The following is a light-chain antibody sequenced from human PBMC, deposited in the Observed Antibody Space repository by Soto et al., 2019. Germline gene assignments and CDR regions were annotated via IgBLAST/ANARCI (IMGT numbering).Light chain of an antibody. V-gene: IGKV3-15*01. CDR3: QQYSSYPLT. Sequence: EIVMTQSPATLSVSPGERATLSCRASQSVSANLAWYQHKPGQAPRLLIYGASTRATGIPARFSGSGTGTDFTLTISSLQSEDFAVYYCQQYSSYPLTFGGGTKVDIK. CDR1: QSVSAN. CDR2: GAS. J-gene: IGKJ4*01.